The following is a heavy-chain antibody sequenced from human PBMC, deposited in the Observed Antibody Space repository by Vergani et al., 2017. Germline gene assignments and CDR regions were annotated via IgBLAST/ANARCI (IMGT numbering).Heavy chain of an antibody. CDR2: IYYSGST. Sequence: QVQLQVSGPGLVKPSETLSLPFTVPGGPISSYYWSWIRPPPGKGLEWIGYIYYSGSTNYNPSLKSRGTISVDTSKNQFSLKLRTVTAADTAVYYCGRGRRVRGAPYQLDPWGQGTLVTVSS. J-gene: IGHJ5*02. CDR1: GGPISSYY. V-gene: IGHV4-59*01. D-gene: IGHD3-10*01. CDR3: GRGRRVRGAPYQLDP.